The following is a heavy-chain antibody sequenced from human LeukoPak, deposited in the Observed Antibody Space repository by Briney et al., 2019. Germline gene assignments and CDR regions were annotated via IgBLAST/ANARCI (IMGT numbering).Heavy chain of an antibody. D-gene: IGHD3-22*01. CDR3: ARQPSGYYDKSGYYPYYFDS. CDR1: GGSISGYY. CDR2: IFYSGST. V-gene: IGHV4-59*08. Sequence: SETLSLTCTVSGGSISGYYWSWVRQPPGKGLEWTGYIFYSGSTKYTPSLQSRVTISLDTSRYQFSLRLSSVTAADTAMYYCARQPSGYYDKSGYYPYYFDSWGQGALVTVSS. J-gene: IGHJ4*02.